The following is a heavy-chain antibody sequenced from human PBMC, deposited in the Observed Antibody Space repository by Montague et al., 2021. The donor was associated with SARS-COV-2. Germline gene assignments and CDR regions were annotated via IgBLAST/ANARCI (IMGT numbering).Heavy chain of an antibody. J-gene: IGHJ6*02. D-gene: IGHD1-1*01. CDR1: GDSVSGISPS. V-gene: IGHV6-1*01. Sequence: CAISGDSVSGISPSWDWVRQAPPTAPKWLGRTYYRSKWYNDYAVSVRGRVTINPDTSKNQFSLLLNSVTPEDTAIYYCTSGREGNYNVMDVWGQGTTVTVSS. CDR2: TYYRSKWYN. CDR3: TSGREGNYNVMDV.